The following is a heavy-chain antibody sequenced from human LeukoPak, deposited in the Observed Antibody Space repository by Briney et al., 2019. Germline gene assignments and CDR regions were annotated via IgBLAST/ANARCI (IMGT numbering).Heavy chain of an antibody. CDR2: ISWDGGST. Sequence: GRSLRLSCAASGFTFDDYAMHWVRQAPGKGLEWVSLISWDGGSTYYADSVKGRFTISRDNSKNSPYLQMNSLRAEDTALYYCAISAVAGPIDYWGQGTLVTVSS. CDR1: GFTFDDYA. V-gene: IGHV3-43D*03. J-gene: IGHJ4*02. D-gene: IGHD6-19*01. CDR3: AISAVAGPIDY.